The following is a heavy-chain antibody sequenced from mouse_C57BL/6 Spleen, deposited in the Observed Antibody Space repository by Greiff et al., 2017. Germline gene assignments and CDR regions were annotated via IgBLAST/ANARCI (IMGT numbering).Heavy chain of an antibody. CDR1: GYTFTDYE. V-gene: IGHV1-15*01. D-gene: IGHD1-1*01. CDR3: TLLLRYPGAMGD. CDR2: IDPETGGT. Sequence: QVQLQQPGAELVRPGASVTLSCKASGYTFTDYEMHWVKQTPVHGLEWIGAIDPETGGTAYNQKFKGKAILTADKSSSTAYMELRSLTSEDSAVYYCTLLLRYPGAMGDWGQGTSVTVAS. J-gene: IGHJ4*01.